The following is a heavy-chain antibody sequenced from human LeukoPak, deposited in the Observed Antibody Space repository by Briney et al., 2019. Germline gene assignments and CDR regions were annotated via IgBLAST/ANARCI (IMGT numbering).Heavy chain of an antibody. Sequence: PSETLSLTATFSGTPTVGYINYRWTWFGHPLGKELEWIGYIYYHGSTNYNPSLKSRVTFSVDTSKNQFSLKLTSVTAADTAVYYCAREYSAFDYWGQGTLVTVSS. V-gene: IGHV4-59*01. CDR3: AREYSAFDY. J-gene: IGHJ4*02. CDR2: IYYHGST. D-gene: IGHD6-13*01. CDR1: GTPTVGYINY.